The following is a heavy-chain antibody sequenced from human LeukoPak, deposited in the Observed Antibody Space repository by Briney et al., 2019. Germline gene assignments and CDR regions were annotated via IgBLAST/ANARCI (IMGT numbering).Heavy chain of an antibody. J-gene: IGHJ6*02. Sequence: GGSLRLSCAASGFTFDDYAMHWVRQAPGKGLEWVSLISGDGGSTYYADSVKGRFTISRDNSKNSLYLQMNSLRTEDTALYYCAKDIKRNGGRSYYYYYGMDVWGQGTTVTVSS. V-gene: IGHV3-43*02. CDR2: ISGDGGST. CDR3: AKDIKRNGGRSYYYYYGMDV. CDR1: GFTFDDYA. D-gene: IGHD4-23*01.